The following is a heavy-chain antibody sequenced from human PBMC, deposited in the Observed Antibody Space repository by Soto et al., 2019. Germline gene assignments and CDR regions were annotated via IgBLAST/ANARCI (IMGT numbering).Heavy chain of an antibody. D-gene: IGHD2-2*01. CDR3: AREGLVLVPTTVNSDYYYYAMDV. Sequence: SVKVSCKASGGTFSSYAISWVRQAPGQGLEWMGGIIPIFGTANYAQKFQGRVTITADESTSTAYMELSSLRSEDTAVYYCAREGLVLVPTTVNSDYYYYAMDVWGQGTPVTVS. CDR2: IIPIFGTA. V-gene: IGHV1-69*13. J-gene: IGHJ6*02. CDR1: GGTFSSYA.